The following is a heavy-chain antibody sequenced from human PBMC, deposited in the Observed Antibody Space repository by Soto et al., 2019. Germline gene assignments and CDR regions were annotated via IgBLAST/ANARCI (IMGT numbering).Heavy chain of an antibody. Sequence: PGGSLRLSCAASGFTFSSYAMSWVRQAPGKGLEWVSGISGSGGSTYYADSVKGRFTISRDNSKNTLYLQMNSLRAEDTAVYYCARVSLGATTITDYYYYGMDVWGQGTTVTVSS. V-gene: IGHV3-23*01. CDR1: GFTFSSYA. D-gene: IGHD1-26*01. J-gene: IGHJ6*02. CDR3: ARVSLGATTITDYYYYGMDV. CDR2: ISGSGGST.